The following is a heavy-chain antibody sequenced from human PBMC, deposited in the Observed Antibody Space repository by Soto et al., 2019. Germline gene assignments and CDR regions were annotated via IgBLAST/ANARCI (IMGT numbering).Heavy chain of an antibody. CDR3: ARLWPTDFDY. D-gene: IGHD4-17*01. J-gene: IGHJ4*02. Sequence: SETLSLTCTVSGGSISSYYWSWIRQPPGKGLEWIGYIYYSGSTNYNPSLKSRVTISVDTSKNQFSLKLSSVTAEDTAVYYCARLWPTDFDYWGQGTLVTVSS. CDR1: GGSISSYY. V-gene: IGHV4-59*08. CDR2: IYYSGST.